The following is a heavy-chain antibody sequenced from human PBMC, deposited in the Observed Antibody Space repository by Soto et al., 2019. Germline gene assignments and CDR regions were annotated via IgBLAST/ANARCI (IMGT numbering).Heavy chain of an antibody. CDR1: GFTFSSYG. CDR3: AKGPSNNHYYQRNSELDY. J-gene: IGHJ4*02. D-gene: IGHD1-26*01. V-gene: IGHV3-30*18. Sequence: QPGASLRLSCAASGFTFSSYGVHWVRQAPGKGLECVAVISYDASNKYYADSVKGRFTISRDNSKNTLYLQMNSLRAEDTAVYYCAKGPSNNHYYQRNSELDYWGQGTLVTVSS. CDR2: ISYDASNK.